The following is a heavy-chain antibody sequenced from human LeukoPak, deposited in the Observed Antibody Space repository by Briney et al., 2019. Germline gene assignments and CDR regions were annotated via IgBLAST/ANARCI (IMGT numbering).Heavy chain of an antibody. CDR2: VYYSGST. CDR3: ARFSDILTGYFDY. Sequence: SETLSLTCTVSGFSISSYYWSWIRQPPGKGLEFIGYVYYSGSTTYNPSLKSRVTISVDTSKNQFSLKLSSVTAADTAVYYCARFSDILTGYFDYWGQGTLVTVSS. V-gene: IGHV4-59*01. J-gene: IGHJ4*02. CDR1: GFSISSYY. D-gene: IGHD3-9*01.